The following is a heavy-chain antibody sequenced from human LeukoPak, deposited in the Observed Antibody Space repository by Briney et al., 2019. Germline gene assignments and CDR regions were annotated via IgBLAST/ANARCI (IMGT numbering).Heavy chain of an antibody. Sequence: ASVKVSCKASGYTFTGYYMHWVRQAPGQGLEWMGRINPNSGGTNYAQKFQGRVTMTRDTSISTAYMELSRLRSDDTAVYYCAREVVVVAENWFDHWGQGTLVTVSS. D-gene: IGHD2-15*01. CDR2: INPNSGGT. V-gene: IGHV1-2*06. J-gene: IGHJ5*02. CDR1: GYTFTGYY. CDR3: AREVVVVAENWFDH.